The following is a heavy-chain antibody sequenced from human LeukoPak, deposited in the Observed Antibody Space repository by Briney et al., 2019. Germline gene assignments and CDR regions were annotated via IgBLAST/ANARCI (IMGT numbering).Heavy chain of an antibody. D-gene: IGHD3-22*01. CDR2: IYYSGST. Sequence: SETLSLTCTVSGGSISSSSYYWGWIRQPPGKGLEWIGSIYYSGSTYYNPSLKSRVTISVDTSKNQFSLKLSSVTAADTAVYYCARPDDNSSGYPGAFDIWGQGTMVTVSS. CDR3: ARPDDNSSGYPGAFDI. J-gene: IGHJ3*02. V-gene: IGHV4-39*01. CDR1: GGSISSSSYY.